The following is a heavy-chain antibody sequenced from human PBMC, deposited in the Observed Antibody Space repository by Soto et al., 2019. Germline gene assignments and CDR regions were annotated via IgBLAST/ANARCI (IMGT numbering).Heavy chain of an antibody. Sequence: GGSLRLSCAASGFMFSAYWMSWVRQAPGKGLEWVANIHGDGGKIYYVDSVKGRFTISRDNAKRSLYLQMNSLRAEDTAVYYCARDFYGGYTYGPGDYWGQGTLVTVSS. J-gene: IGHJ4*02. D-gene: IGHD5-18*01. V-gene: IGHV3-7*01. CDR2: IHGDGGKI. CDR1: GFMFSAYW. CDR3: ARDFYGGYTYGPGDY.